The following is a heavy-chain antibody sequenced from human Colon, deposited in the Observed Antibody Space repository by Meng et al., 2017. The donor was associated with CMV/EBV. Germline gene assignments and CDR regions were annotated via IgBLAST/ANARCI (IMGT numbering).Heavy chain of an antibody. V-gene: IGHV3-23*01. D-gene: IGHD7-27*01. Sequence: GESLKISCAASGFTFNNFAMSWVRQAPGKGLEWVSTISTSGDVTHYADSVKGRFAISRDSAKNTLYLQMSSLRAEDTAVYYCARVSGASWFDPWGQGTLVTVSS. CDR1: GFTFNNFA. CDR2: ISTSGDVT. J-gene: IGHJ5*02. CDR3: ARVSGASWFDP.